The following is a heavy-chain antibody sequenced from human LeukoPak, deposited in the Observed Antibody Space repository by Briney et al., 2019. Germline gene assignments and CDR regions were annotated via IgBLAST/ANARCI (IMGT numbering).Heavy chain of an antibody. Sequence: SVKVSCKASGGTFSSYSISWVRQAPGQGLEWMGGIIPIFATANYAQKFQGRVTITADESTSTAYMELSSLRSEDTVVYYCAGRGTETTVVTYFDYWGQGTLVTVSS. CDR2: IIPIFATA. CDR1: GGTFSSYS. D-gene: IGHD4-23*01. J-gene: IGHJ4*02. CDR3: AGRGTETTVVTYFDY. V-gene: IGHV1-69*13.